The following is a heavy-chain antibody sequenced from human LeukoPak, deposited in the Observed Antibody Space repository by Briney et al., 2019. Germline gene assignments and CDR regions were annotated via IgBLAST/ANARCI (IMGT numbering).Heavy chain of an antibody. V-gene: IGHV3-7*01. CDR3: ATDLWFGELSPYYFDY. CDR1: GFTFSSYW. Sequence: GGSLRLSCAGSGFTFSSYWMNWVRQAPGKGLEWVAIIKKDGNEAFYVDSVKGRFTISRDNSKNTLYLQMNSLRAEDTAVYYCATDLWFGELSPYYFDYWGQGILVTVSS. CDR2: IKKDGNEA. J-gene: IGHJ4*02. D-gene: IGHD3-10*01.